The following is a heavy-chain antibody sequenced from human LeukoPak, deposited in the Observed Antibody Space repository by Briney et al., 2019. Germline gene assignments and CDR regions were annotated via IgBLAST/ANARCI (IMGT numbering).Heavy chain of an antibody. CDR3: ARQPPTYGGWFDP. CDR1: GYSFTSYW. V-gene: IGHV5-51*01. J-gene: IGHJ5*02. CDR2: IYPGDSDT. Sequence: GESLKISCKGSGYSFTSYWIGWVRQMPGKGLEWMGIIYPGDSDTRYSPSFQGQVTISADKSISTAYLQWSSLKASDTAMYCCARQPPTYGGWFDPWGQGTLVAVSS. D-gene: IGHD4-23*01.